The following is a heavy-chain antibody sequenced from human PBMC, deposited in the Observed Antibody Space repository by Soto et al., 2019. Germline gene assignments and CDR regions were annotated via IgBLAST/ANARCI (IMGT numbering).Heavy chain of an antibody. CDR2: IYYSGST. J-gene: IGHJ6*02. CDR1: GGSMSSYY. Sequence: SETLSLTCTVSGGSMSSYYWSWIRQSPGKGLEWIGYIYYSGSTNYNPSLKSRVAISLDTSKNQVSLNLNSVTAADTAVYYCARERHSGNYGMDVWGLGTTVTVSS. CDR3: ARERHSGNYGMDV. V-gene: IGHV4-59*01. D-gene: IGHD6-19*01.